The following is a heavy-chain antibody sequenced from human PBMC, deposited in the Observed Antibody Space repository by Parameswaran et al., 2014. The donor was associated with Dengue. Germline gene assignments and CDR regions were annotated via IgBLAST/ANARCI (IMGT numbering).Heavy chain of an antibody. Sequence: WVRQAPGQGLEWMGWISAYNGNTNYAQKLQGRVTMTTDTSTSTAYMELRSLRSDDTAVYYCARGDPTGYCSSTSCYIPAFDIWGQGTMVTVSS. J-gene: IGHJ3*02. V-gene: IGHV1-18*01. CDR2: ISAYNGNT. D-gene: IGHD2-2*02. CDR3: ARGDPTGYCSSTSCYIPAFDI.